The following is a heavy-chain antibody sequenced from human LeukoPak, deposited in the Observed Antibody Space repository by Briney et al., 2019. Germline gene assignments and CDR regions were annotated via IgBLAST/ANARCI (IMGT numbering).Heavy chain of an antibody. CDR1: GYSISSGYN. D-gene: IGHD1-26*01. J-gene: IGHJ4*02. V-gene: IGHV4-38-2*02. Sequence: KPSETLSLTCTVSGYSISSGYNWGWIRQPPGKGLEWIGSIYHSGSTYYNPSLKSRVTISVDTSKNQFSLKLTSVTAADTAVFYCARKGGSYSNYYFDYWGQGTLVTVSS. CDR2: IYHSGST. CDR3: ARKGGSYSNYYFDY.